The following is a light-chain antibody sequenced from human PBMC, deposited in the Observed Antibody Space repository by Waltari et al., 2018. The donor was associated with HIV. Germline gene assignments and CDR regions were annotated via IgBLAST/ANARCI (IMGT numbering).Light chain of an antibody. CDR1: SSDVGGYNY. CDR3: CSYAGSYTSPYV. V-gene: IGLV2-11*01. CDR2: DVS. Sequence: QSALTQPRSVSGSPGQSVTISCTGTSSDVGGYNYVSWYQQHPGKAPKLMIYDVSKRPSGFPDRFSGSKSGNTASLTISGLQAEDEADYYCCSYAGSYTSPYVFGTGTKVTVL. J-gene: IGLJ1*01.